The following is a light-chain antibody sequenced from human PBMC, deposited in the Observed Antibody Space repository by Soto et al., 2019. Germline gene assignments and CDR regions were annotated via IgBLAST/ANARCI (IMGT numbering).Light chain of an antibody. CDR1: SSDVGAYNY. CDR3: SSYTSTNTWV. Sequence: QSALTQPASVSGSPGQSITISCTGTSSDVGAYNYVSWYQQHPTKAPKLVIYEVSRRPSGVSNRFSGSKSANTASLTISGLQAEDEADYYCSSYTSTNTWVFGGGTKLTVL. J-gene: IGLJ3*02. V-gene: IGLV2-14*01. CDR2: EVS.